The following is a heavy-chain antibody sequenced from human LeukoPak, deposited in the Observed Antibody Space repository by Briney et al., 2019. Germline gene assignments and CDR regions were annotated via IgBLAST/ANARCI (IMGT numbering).Heavy chain of an antibody. CDR1: VYSFTGYY. Sequence: ASVKVSCKPSVYSFTGYYMHWVRQAPGQRLEWIGWINPNRGGTNYAQKLQGKVTMTRDTSISPAYIELGRLRSDDPAAYYCARERVDSSSFFDYWAQGTLVTVPS. CDR3: ARERVDSSSFFDY. D-gene: IGHD3-22*01. CDR2: INPNRGGT. J-gene: IGHJ4*02. V-gene: IGHV1-2*02.